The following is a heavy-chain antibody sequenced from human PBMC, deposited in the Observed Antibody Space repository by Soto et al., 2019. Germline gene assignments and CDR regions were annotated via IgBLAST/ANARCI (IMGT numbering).Heavy chain of an antibody. CDR2: VKSKTDGGTT. CDR1: GFTFSNAW. Sequence: GGSLRLSCAASGFTFSNAWINWVRQTPGKELEWVGRVKSKTDGGTTDFAAPVKGRFAISRDDSKNMVYLEMNSLKTEDTAIYYCTTDSYITSIIVRFDYWGHGTLVTVSS. J-gene: IGHJ4*01. D-gene: IGHD3-22*01. V-gene: IGHV3-15*07. CDR3: TTDSYITSIIVRFDY.